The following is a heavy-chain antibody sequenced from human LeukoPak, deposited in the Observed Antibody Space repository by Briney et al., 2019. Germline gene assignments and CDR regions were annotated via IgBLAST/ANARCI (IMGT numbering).Heavy chain of an antibody. J-gene: IGHJ4*02. D-gene: IGHD1-26*01. V-gene: IGHV4-59*08. Sequence: SETLSLTCTVSGGSISSYYWSWIRQPPGKGLEWIGYIYYSGSTNYNPSLKSRVTISVDTSKNQFSLKLSSVTAADTAVYYCARQPLVGASDYWGQGALVTVSS. CDR3: ARQPLVGASDY. CDR2: IYYSGST. CDR1: GGSISSYY.